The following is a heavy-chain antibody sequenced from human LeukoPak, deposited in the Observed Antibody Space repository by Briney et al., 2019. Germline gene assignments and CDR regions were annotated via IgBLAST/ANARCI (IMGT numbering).Heavy chain of an antibody. D-gene: IGHD3-22*01. CDR3: ARESGDDSSFGWFDP. J-gene: IGHJ5*02. CDR2: IYYSGST. CDR1: GGSISSSSYY. V-gene: IGHV4-39*07. Sequence: SETLSLTCTVSGGSISSSSYYWGWIRQPPGKGLEWIGSIYYSGSTYYSPSLKSRVTISVDTSKNQFSLKLSSVTAADTAVYYCARESGDDSSFGWFDPWGQGTLVTVSS.